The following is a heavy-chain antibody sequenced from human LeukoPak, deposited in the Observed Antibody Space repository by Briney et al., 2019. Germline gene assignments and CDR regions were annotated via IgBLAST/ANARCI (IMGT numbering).Heavy chain of an antibody. D-gene: IGHD1-26*01. V-gene: IGHV3-74*01. Sequence: PGGSLRLSCAASGFTFSNAWMSWVRQAPGKGLVWVSRINSDGSSTSYADSVKGRFTISRDNAKNTLYLQMNSLRAEDTAVYYCARDGWEMDYFDYWGQGTLVTVSS. CDR3: ARDGWEMDYFDY. CDR1: GFTFSNAW. CDR2: INSDGSST. J-gene: IGHJ4*02.